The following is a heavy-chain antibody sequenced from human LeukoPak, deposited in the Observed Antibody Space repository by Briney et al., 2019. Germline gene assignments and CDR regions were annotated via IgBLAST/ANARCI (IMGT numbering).Heavy chain of an antibody. CDR1: GFSFSSFD. D-gene: IGHD1-1*01. V-gene: IGHV3-13*01. J-gene: IGHJ6*03. CDR2: IGTASDT. Sequence: GGSLRLSCAASGFSFSSFDMRWVRHPTGEGLEWGSTIGTASDTYYPGSVEGRFTLSRDNGKDSLYRQMNSLPARDTAVYYCARGPPRGKYYYMAVSGKGTTVTVSS. CDR3: ARGPPRGKYYYMAV.